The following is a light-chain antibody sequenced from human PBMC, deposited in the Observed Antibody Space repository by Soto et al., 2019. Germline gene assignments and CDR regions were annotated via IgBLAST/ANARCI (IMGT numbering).Light chain of an antibody. CDR1: TSDIGGYNY. J-gene: IGLJ2*01. Sequence: QSALTQPASVSGSPGQSITVSCIGTTSDIGGYNYVSWYQQHPGKAPKLMIYDVTNRPSGVSNRFSGSKSGNTASLTISGLQDDDEAYYYCSSYATSNTQIFGGGTKLTVL. CDR3: SSYATSNTQI. V-gene: IGLV2-14*03. CDR2: DVT.